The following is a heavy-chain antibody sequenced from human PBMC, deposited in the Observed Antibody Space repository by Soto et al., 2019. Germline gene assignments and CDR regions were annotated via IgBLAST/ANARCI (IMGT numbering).Heavy chain of an antibody. V-gene: IGHV3-72*01. Sequence: PGGSLRLSCAASGLTFSDRYMDWVRQAPGKGLEWVGRIRKKTNSYTTEYAASVKGRFIISRDDSTNSLYLQMSSLKTEDTAVYHCTTVTTVDYYFDYWGRGALVTVSS. CDR1: GLTFSDRY. CDR3: TTVTTVDYYFDY. D-gene: IGHD4-17*01. CDR2: IRKKTNSYTT. J-gene: IGHJ4*02.